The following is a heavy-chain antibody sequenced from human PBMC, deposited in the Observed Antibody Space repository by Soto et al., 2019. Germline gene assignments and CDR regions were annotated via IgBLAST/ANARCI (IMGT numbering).Heavy chain of an antibody. CDR3: ARSGYSYGPNPLLY. CDR1: GGSISSGGYY. CDR2: VYYSGST. V-gene: IGHV4-31*03. D-gene: IGHD5-18*01. J-gene: IGHJ4*02. Sequence: QVQLQESGPGLVKPSQTLSLICTVSGGSISSGGYYWSWIRQHPGKGLEWIGYVYYSGSTYYNPSLTSRVTISVDTSKNQFSLKLSSVTAADTAVYYCARSGYSYGPNPLLYWGQGTLVTVSS.